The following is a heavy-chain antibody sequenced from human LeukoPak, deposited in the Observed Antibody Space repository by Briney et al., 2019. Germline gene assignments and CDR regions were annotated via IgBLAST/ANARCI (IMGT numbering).Heavy chain of an antibody. CDR1: GGSISSYP. D-gene: IGHD5-18*01. CDR3: ARVLGYSYGHSPYYFDY. CDR2: MYYSGST. J-gene: IGHJ4*02. V-gene: IGHV4-59*08. Sequence: SETLSLTCTVSGGSISSYPWSWIRQPPGKGLEWIGYMYYSGSTHSNPSLKSRVTISVDTSKNQFSLKLSSVTAADTAVYYCARVLGYSYGHSPYYFDYWGQGTQVTVSS.